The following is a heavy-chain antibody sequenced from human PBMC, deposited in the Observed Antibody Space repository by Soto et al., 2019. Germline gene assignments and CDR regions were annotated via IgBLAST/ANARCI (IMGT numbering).Heavy chain of an antibody. Sequence: QVQLVQSGAEVKKPWSSVKVSCKASGGTCSSYAISWVRQAPGQGIERLGGMIPIFGTGNYAQKYQGRVTITEDESTSTAYMELSRVRSEDTAVYFCAEAFVGGITRHDSLDIWGQGTMVTVS. CDR2: MIPIFGTG. CDR3: AEAFVGGITRHDSLDI. CDR1: GGTCSSYA. D-gene: IGHD6-19*01. V-gene: IGHV1-69*01. J-gene: IGHJ3*02.